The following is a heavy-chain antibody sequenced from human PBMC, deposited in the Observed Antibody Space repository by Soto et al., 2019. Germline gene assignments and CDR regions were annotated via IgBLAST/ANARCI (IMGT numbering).Heavy chain of an antibody. V-gene: IGHV3-30*18. Sequence: GGSLRLSCAASGFTFRNYGMNWVRQAPGKGLEWVAVISYDGSNKYYVDSVKGRFTISRDNSKNTVDLQMSSLRAEDTALYYCVKGAGYSGLDGDAFDIWGQGTMVTVSS. D-gene: IGHD1-26*01. CDR3: VKGAGYSGLDGDAFDI. CDR2: ISYDGSNK. J-gene: IGHJ3*02. CDR1: GFTFRNYG.